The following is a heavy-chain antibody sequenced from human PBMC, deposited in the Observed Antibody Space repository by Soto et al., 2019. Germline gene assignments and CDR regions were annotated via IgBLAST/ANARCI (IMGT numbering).Heavy chain of an antibody. J-gene: IGHJ4*02. Sequence: EVPLVESGGGLVQPGGSLRLSCAASGFTFSSYWMHWVRQAPGKGLVWVSRINSDGSSTSYADSVKGRFTISRDNAKNTRYLQMNSLRAEDTAVYYCAVAVAGPTAIGYWGQGTLVTVSS. CDR2: INSDGSST. V-gene: IGHV3-74*01. CDR1: GFTFSSYW. CDR3: AVAVAGPTAIGY. D-gene: IGHD6-19*01.